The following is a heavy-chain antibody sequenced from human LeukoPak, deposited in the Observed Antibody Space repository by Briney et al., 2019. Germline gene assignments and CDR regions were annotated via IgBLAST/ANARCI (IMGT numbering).Heavy chain of an antibody. CDR2: IIPILGIA. D-gene: IGHD1-26*01. CDR1: GCTFSSYT. V-gene: IGHV1-69*04. CDR3: ARDPAGAAGETLFDY. J-gene: IGHJ4*02. Sequence: SVKVSCKASGCTFSSYTMSWVRQAPGQGLEWMGSIIPILGIANYAQKFQGRVTITADKSTRTAYKELSSLRSEDAAAYYCARDPAGAAGETLFDYWGQGTLVTVSS.